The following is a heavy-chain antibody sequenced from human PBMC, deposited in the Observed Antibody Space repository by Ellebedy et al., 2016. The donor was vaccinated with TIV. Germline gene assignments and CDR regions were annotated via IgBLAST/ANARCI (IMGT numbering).Heavy chain of an antibody. CDR2: ISHSGNT. V-gene: IGHV4-4*02. CDR1: GGSISTRYW. CDR3: ASVYYDTSGYYYVPRFDY. J-gene: IGHJ4*02. Sequence: SETLSLTXAVSGGSISTRYWWSWVRQPPGKGLEWIGEISHSGNTNYSPSLKSRVTMSVDKSKNQFSLTLTSVTAADTAVYYCASVYYDTSGYYYVPRFDYWGQGTLVTVSS. D-gene: IGHD3-22*01.